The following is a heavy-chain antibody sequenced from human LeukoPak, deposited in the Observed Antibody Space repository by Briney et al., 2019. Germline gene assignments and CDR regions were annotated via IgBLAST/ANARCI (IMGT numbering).Heavy chain of an antibody. D-gene: IGHD3-22*01. CDR3: ARHDSSGYYYWAAFDI. Sequence: SETLSLTCTVSGGSISSSSYYWGWTRQPPGRGLEWIGSIYYSGSTYYNPSLKSRVTISVDTSKNQFSLKLSSVTAADTAVYYCARHDSSGYYYWAAFDIWGQGTMVTVSS. J-gene: IGHJ3*02. V-gene: IGHV4-39*01. CDR2: IYYSGST. CDR1: GGSISSSSYY.